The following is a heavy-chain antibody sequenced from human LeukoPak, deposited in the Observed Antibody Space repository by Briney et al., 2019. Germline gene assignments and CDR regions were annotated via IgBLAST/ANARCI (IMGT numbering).Heavy chain of an antibody. CDR2: ISCSSSYI. V-gene: IGHV3-21*01. Sequence: GGSLRLSCAASGFTFSSYSMNWVRQAPGKGLEWVSSISCSSSYIYYADSVKGRFTISRDNAKNSLYLQMNSLRAEDTAVYYCARDVVNGGMDVWGQGTTVTVSS. CDR3: ARDVVNGGMDV. D-gene: IGHD4-23*01. J-gene: IGHJ6*02. CDR1: GFTFSSYS.